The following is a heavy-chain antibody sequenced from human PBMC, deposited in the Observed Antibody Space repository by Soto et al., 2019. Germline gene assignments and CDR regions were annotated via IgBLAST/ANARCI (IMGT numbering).Heavy chain of an antibody. Sequence: GGSLRLSCAASVFTFSSYAMSWVRQAPGKGLEWVSAISGSGGSTYYADSVKGRFTISRDNSKNTLYLQMNSLRAEDTAVYYCAKGYSSGWYNWFDPWGQGTLVTVSS. CDR1: VFTFSSYA. D-gene: IGHD6-19*01. V-gene: IGHV3-23*01. J-gene: IGHJ5*02. CDR2: ISGSGGST. CDR3: AKGYSSGWYNWFDP.